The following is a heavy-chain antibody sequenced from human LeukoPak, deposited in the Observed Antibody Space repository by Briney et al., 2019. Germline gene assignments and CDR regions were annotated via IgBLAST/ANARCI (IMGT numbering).Heavy chain of an antibody. V-gene: IGHV3-23*01. Sequence: GGPLRLSCAASGFTFSNLAMMWARQAPGKGLEWVSSITGDYATYSADPAKGRFTTSRDNSKNIVYLQMDSLRDDDTAVYYCAKGAASGLVDWFDPWGQGTLVTVSS. CDR2: ITGDYAT. CDR1: GFTFSNLA. J-gene: IGHJ5*02. CDR3: AKGAASGLVDWFDP. D-gene: IGHD3-22*01.